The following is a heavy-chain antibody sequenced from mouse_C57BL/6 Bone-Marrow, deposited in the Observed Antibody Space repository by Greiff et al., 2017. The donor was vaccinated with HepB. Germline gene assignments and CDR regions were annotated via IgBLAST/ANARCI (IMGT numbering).Heavy chain of an antibody. J-gene: IGHJ3*01. CDR3: TVITTVVGAY. V-gene: IGHV14-4*01. CDR2: IDPENGDT. D-gene: IGHD1-1*01. Sequence: VQLQQSGAELVRPGASVKLSCTASGFNIKDDYMHWVKQRPEQGLEWIGWIDPENGDTEYASKFQGKATITADTTSNTDYLQLSSLTSEDTAVYYCTVITTVVGAYWGQGRLVTVSA. CDR1: GFNIKDDY.